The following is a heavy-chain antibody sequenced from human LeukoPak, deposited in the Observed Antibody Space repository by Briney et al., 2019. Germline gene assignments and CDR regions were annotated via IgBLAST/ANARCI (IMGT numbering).Heavy chain of an antibody. Sequence: SETLSLTCTVSGGSISTYYWSWIRQPPGKGLERIGYIYYTGSTNYNPSLKSRVTLSVDTSKNQFSLNLSSVTAADTAVYYCARVDSINWYDSRGYFDYWGQGTLVTVSS. CDR1: GGSISTYY. CDR3: ARVDSINWYDSRGYFDY. V-gene: IGHV4-59*01. J-gene: IGHJ4*02. D-gene: IGHD6-13*01. CDR2: IYYTGST.